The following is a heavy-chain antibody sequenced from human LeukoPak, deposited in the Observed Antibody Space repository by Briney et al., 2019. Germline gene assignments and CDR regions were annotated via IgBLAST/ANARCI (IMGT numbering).Heavy chain of an antibody. J-gene: IGHJ4*02. Sequence: SETLSLTCAVYGGSFSGYYWSWIRQPPGKGLEWIGEINHSGSTNYNPSLKSRVTISVDTSKNQFSLKLSSVTAADTAVYYCARNTEYSSSSYSDYWGQGTLVTVSS. CDR1: GGSFSGYY. D-gene: IGHD6-6*01. V-gene: IGHV4-34*01. CDR3: ARNTEYSSSSYSDY. CDR2: INHSGST.